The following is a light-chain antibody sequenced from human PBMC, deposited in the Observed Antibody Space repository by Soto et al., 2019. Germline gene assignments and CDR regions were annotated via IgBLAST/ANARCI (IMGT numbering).Light chain of an antibody. V-gene: IGKV1-33*01. CDR2: DAS. Sequence: DIQMTQSPSSLSASVGDRVTITCQASQDITNHLHWYQQKPGKAPRLLIYDASSLETVVPSRFSGSGFGTDFTFIINNLQPEDFATYFCQHCHILPWTFGQGTKV. J-gene: IGKJ1*01. CDR3: QHCHILPWT. CDR1: QDITNH.